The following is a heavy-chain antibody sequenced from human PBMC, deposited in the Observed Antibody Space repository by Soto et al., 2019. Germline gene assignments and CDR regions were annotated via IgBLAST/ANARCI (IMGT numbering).Heavy chain of an antibody. CDR1: GYTFTGYY. CDR3: ARPLFGVAQDAFDI. V-gene: IGHV1-2*02. CDR2: INPNSGGT. J-gene: IGHJ3*02. D-gene: IGHD3-3*01. Sequence: ASVKVSCKASGYTFTGYYMHWVRQAPGQGLEWMGWINPNSGGTNYAQKFQGRVTITADKSTSTAYMELSSLRSEDTAVYYCARPLFGVAQDAFDIWGQGTMVTVSS.